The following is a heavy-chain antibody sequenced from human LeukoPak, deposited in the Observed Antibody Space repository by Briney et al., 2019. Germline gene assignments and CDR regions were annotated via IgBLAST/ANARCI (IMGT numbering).Heavy chain of an antibody. D-gene: IGHD5-18*01. CDR2: IYYSGST. CDR1: GGSISSYY. Sequence: SETLSLTCAVSGGSISSYYWSWIRQPPGKGLEWIGYIYYSGSTNYNPSLKSRVTISVDTSKNQFSLKLSSVTAADTAVYYCARDGQGYSYGYSHRDYFDYWGQGTLVTVSS. J-gene: IGHJ4*02. CDR3: ARDGQGYSYGYSHRDYFDY. V-gene: IGHV4-59*01.